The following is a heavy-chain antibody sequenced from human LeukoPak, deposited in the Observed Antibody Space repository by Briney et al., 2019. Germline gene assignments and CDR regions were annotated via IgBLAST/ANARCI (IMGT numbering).Heavy chain of an antibody. D-gene: IGHD3-3*01. Sequence: ASVKVSCKASGYTFSGFYMQWVRQAPGQGLEWMGWITPDSGGTDYAEKFQGRVTMTRDTSISTVYMELTSLRSDDTAVYYCARGYRTGDMTIFAYGGQGTLVTVSS. CDR3: ARGYRTGDMTIFAY. CDR2: ITPDSGGT. CDR1: GYTFSGFY. V-gene: IGHV1-2*02. J-gene: IGHJ4*02.